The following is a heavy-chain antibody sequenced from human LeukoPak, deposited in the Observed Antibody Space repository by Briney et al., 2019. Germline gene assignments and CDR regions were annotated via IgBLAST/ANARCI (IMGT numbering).Heavy chain of an antibody. CDR3: AKDRMIVVVITLFDY. V-gene: IGHV3-23*01. CDR1: GFTFSSYA. J-gene: IGHJ4*02. D-gene: IGHD3-22*01. CDR2: ISGSGGST. Sequence: GGSLRLSCAASGFTFSSYAMGWVRQAPGKGLEWVSAISGSGGSTYYADSVKGRFTISRDNSKNTLYLQMNSLRAEDTAVYYCAKDRMIVVVITLFDYWGQGTLVTVSS.